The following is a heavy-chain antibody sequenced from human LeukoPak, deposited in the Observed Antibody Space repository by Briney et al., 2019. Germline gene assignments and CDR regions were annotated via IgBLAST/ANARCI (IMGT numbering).Heavy chain of an antibody. CDR1: GGPISSYY. D-gene: IGHD6-19*01. CDR2: IYYSRST. V-gene: IGHV4-59*01. J-gene: IGHJ4*02. Sequence: SETLSLTCTVSGGPISSYYWSWIRQPPGKGLEWIGYIYYSRSTNYNPSLKSRVTISVDTSKNQFSLKLSSVTAADTAVYYCARYIAVAAYFDYWGQGTLVTVSS. CDR3: ARYIAVAAYFDY.